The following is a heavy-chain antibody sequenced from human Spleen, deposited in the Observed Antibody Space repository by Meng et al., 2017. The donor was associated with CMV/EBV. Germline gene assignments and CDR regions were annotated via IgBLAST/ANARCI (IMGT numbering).Heavy chain of an antibody. Sequence: SLKISCTGSGFTFDDHAIHWVRQAPGKGLEWVSGLNWNGDNIGYADSVKGRFTISRDTPKNTVYLQMHSLRAEDTAVYYCAGSGSYFFDYWGQGTLVTVSS. D-gene: IGHD3-10*01. J-gene: IGHJ4*02. CDR1: GFTFDDHA. CDR3: AGSGSYFFDY. CDR2: LNWNGDNI. V-gene: IGHV3-9*01.